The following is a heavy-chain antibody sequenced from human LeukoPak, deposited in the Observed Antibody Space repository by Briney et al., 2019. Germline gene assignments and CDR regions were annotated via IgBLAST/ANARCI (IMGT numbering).Heavy chain of an antibody. Sequence: PGGSLRLSCAASGFTFSSYSMNWVRQAPGKGLEWVSSISSSSSYIYYADSVKGRFTISRDNAKNSLYLQMNSLRAEDTAVYYCARSWLVCCWYYGMDVWGQGTTVTVSS. D-gene: IGHD5-18*01. CDR3: ARSWLVCCWYYGMDV. J-gene: IGHJ6*02. CDR1: GFTFSSYS. CDR2: ISSSSSYI. V-gene: IGHV3-21*01.